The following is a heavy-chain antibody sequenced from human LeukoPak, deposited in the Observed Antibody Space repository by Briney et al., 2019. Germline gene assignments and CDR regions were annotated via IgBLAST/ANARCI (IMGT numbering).Heavy chain of an antibody. Sequence: GESLKISCKGSGYSFTSYWIGWVRQMPGKGLEWMGIIYPGDSDTRYSPSFQGQVNISADKSISTAYLQWSSLKASDTAMYYCARLWEWLDLDYYYYYYMDVWGKGTTVTVSS. J-gene: IGHJ6*03. CDR2: IYPGDSDT. CDR3: ARLWEWLDLDYYYYYYMDV. CDR1: GYSFTSYW. V-gene: IGHV5-51*01. D-gene: IGHD3-3*01.